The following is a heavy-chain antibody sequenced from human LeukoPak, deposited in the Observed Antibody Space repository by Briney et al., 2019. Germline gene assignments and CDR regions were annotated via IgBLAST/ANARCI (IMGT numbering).Heavy chain of an antibody. D-gene: IGHD3-22*01. CDR1: GVTFDDYA. CDR3: AKDKSDSGATEYFQH. J-gene: IGHJ1*01. CDR2: MSGDGGST. V-gene: IGHV3-43*02. Sequence: GGSLRLSCAASGVTFDDYAMHWVRQAPGKGLEWVSLMSGDGGSTSYADSVKGRFTISRDSSKKSLYLQMNSLRTEDTALYYCAKDKSDSGATEYFQHCGQGTLVTVTS.